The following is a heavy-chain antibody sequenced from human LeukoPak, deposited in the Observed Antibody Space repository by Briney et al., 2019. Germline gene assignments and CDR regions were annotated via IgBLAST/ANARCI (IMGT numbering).Heavy chain of an antibody. D-gene: IGHD2-21*01. Sequence: ASVKVSCKASGYTFTGYYMHWVRQAPGQGLEWMGWINPNSGGTNYAQKFQGRVTITADKSTSTAYMELSSLRSEDTAVYYCARGPVAHPYYYYYYMDVWGKGTTVTVSS. CDR2: INPNSGGT. J-gene: IGHJ6*03. CDR3: ARGPVAHPYYYYYYMDV. V-gene: IGHV1-2*02. CDR1: GYTFTGYY.